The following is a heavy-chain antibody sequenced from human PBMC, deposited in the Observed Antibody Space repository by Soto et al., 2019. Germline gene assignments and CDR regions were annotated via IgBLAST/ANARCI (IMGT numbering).Heavy chain of an antibody. Sequence: LRLSCAASGFTFSSYAMSWVRQAPGKGLEWVSAISGSGGSTYYADSVKGRFTISRDNSKNTLYLQMNSLRAEDTAVYYCAKDRLRVFGVVTISKQRGGMDVWGQGTTVTVSS. CDR2: ISGSGGST. CDR3: AKDRLRVFGVVTISKQRGGMDV. V-gene: IGHV3-23*01. D-gene: IGHD3-3*01. CDR1: GFTFSSYA. J-gene: IGHJ6*02.